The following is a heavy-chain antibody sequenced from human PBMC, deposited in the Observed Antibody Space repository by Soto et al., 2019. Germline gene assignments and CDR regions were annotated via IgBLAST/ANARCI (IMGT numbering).Heavy chain of an antibody. D-gene: IGHD3-22*01. CDR2: ISAYNGNT. J-gene: IGHJ4*02. CDR3: ARGRRITMIVVVMNFGY. Sequence: ASVKVSCKASGYTCTSYGISWVRQAPGQGLEWMGWISAYNGNTNYAQKLQGRVTMTRDTSISTAYMELSRLRSDDTAVYYCARGRRITMIVVVMNFGYWGQGTLVTVSS. CDR1: GYTCTSYG. V-gene: IGHV1-18*01.